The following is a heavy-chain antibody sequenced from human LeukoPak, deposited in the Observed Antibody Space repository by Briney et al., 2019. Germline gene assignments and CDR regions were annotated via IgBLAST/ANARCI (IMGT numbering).Heavy chain of an antibody. CDR1: GYTFTGYY. CDR2: INPNGGGT. Sequence: RASVKVSCKASGYTFTGYYMHWVRQAPGQGLEWMGWINPNGGGTNYAQKFQGRVTMTRDTSISTAYMELSRLSSDDTAVYYCARGRDSSGYYYHFDYWGQGTLVTASS. D-gene: IGHD3-22*01. V-gene: IGHV1-2*02. J-gene: IGHJ4*02. CDR3: ARGRDSSGYYYHFDY.